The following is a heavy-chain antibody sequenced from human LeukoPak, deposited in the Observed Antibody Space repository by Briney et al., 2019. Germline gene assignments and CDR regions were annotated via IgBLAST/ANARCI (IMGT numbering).Heavy chain of an antibody. D-gene: IGHD3-22*01. Sequence: ASVKVSCMASGYTFTSYDINWVRQAPGQGLEWMGWMNLKSGNTGYAQKFQGRVTMARNTSISTAYMELSSLRSEDTAVYYCARGVPNYYDSSGYYYFFDYWGQGTLVTVSS. CDR3: ARGVPNYYDSSGYYYFFDY. CDR1: GYTFTSYD. J-gene: IGHJ4*02. CDR2: MNLKSGNT. V-gene: IGHV1-8*01.